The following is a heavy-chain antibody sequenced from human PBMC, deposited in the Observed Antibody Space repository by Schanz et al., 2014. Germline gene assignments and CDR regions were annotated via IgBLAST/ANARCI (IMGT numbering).Heavy chain of an antibody. V-gene: IGHV3-74*03. Sequence: EVRLVESGGGLVQSGGSLRLSCAASGFNFSRYWMHWVRQAPGKGLVWVSRINRDDTTKTYADSVKGRFTISRDNGEDTTYLQMNSLRVEDTAVYYCAKGGGISTGRGDAYHIWGQGTMVTVSS. D-gene: IGHD1-26*01. CDR3: AKGGGISTGRGDAYHI. CDR2: INRDDTTK. CDR1: GFNFSRYW. J-gene: IGHJ3*02.